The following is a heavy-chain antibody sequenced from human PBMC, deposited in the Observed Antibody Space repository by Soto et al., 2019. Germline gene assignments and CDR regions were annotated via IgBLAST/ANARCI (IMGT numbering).Heavy chain of an antibody. CDR3: AKDTRLAVISAEYFQH. V-gene: IGHV3-23*01. J-gene: IGHJ1*01. D-gene: IGHD2-21*01. CDR1: GFTFSSYA. Sequence: EVQLLESGGGLVQPGGSLRLSCAASGFTFSSYAMSWVRQAPGKGLEWVSAISGSGGSTYYADSVKGRFTISRDNSKNTLYLQMNSLRAEATAVDYCAKDTRLAVISAEYFQHWGQGTLVTVSS. CDR2: ISGSGGST.